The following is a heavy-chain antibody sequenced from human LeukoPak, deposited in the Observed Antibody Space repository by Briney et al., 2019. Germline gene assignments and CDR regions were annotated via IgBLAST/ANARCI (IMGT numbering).Heavy chain of an antibody. J-gene: IGHJ4*02. CDR3: ASARHGDYVWDY. Sequence: GESLKISCKGSGYSFTYWIGWVRQMPGKGLEWMGIIYSGDSHTKYSPSFQGRVTISADKSISTAYLQWSSLEASDAAMYYCASARHGDYVWDYWGQGTLVTVSS. CDR1: GYSFTYW. CDR2: IYSGDSHT. D-gene: IGHD4-17*01. V-gene: IGHV5-51*01.